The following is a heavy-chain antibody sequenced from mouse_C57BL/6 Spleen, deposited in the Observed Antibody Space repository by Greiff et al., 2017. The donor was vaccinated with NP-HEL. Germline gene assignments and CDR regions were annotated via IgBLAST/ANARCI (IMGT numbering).Heavy chain of an antibody. D-gene: IGHD2-4*01. CDR2: IDPEDGDT. CDR1: GFNIKDYY. Sequence: VQLQQSGAELVRPGASVKLSCTASGFNIKDYYMHWVKQRPEQGLEWIGRIDPEDGDTEYAPKFQGKATMTADTSSNTAYLQLSSLTSEDTAVYYCTTSIYYDYDGGDFAYWGQGTLVTVSA. J-gene: IGHJ3*01. CDR3: TTSIYYDYDGGDFAY. V-gene: IGHV14-1*01.